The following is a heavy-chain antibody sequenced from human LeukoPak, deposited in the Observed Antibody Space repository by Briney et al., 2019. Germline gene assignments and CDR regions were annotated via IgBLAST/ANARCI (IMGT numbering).Heavy chain of an antibody. Sequence: SQTLSLTCAISGDSVSSNSAAWNWIRQSPSRGLEWLGRTYYRSKWYNDYAVSVKSRITINPDTSKNQFSLQLNSVTPEDTAVYYCARAAYYYDSSGYYYVLDYWGQGTLVTVSS. V-gene: IGHV6-1*01. D-gene: IGHD3-22*01. J-gene: IGHJ4*02. CDR1: GDSVSSNSAA. CDR3: ARAAYYYDSSGYYYVLDY. CDR2: TYYRSKWYN.